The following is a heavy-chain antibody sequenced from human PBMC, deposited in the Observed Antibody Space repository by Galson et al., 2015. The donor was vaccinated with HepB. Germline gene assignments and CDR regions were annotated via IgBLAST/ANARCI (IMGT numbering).Heavy chain of an antibody. CDR3: ARFQKAAYDRSGSEYPNGMDV. CDR1: GYSFTNYW. J-gene: IGHJ6*02. D-gene: IGHD3-22*01. V-gene: IGHV5-51*01. CDR2: IYPGDSDT. Sequence: QSGAEVKKPGESLRISCKTSGYSFTNYWIGWVRQKPGKGLEWMGIIYPGDSDTRYGPSFQGQVTISADKATRTAYLQWRTLKASDSAMYYCARFQKAAYDRSGSEYPNGMDVWGQGTTIIFSS.